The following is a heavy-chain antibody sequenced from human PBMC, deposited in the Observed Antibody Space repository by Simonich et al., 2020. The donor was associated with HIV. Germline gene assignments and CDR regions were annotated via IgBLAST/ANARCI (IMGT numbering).Heavy chain of an antibody. CDR3: ARGSVTMVRGVILTTNAFDV. Sequence: QLQLQESGPGLVKPSETLSLTCAVSGYSINSGYYWGWPRQPPGKGLEWIGSIYHRGATYYNASLKSRVNILLDTFNTHFSLDRNSVMAADTAVYYCARGSVTMVRGVILTTNAFDVWGQGTMVTVSS. CDR1: GYSINSGYY. D-gene: IGHD3-10*01. J-gene: IGHJ3*01. V-gene: IGHV4-38-2*01. CDR2: IYHRGAT.